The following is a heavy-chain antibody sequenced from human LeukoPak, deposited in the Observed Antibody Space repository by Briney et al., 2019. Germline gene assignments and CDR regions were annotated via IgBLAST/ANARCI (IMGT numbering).Heavy chain of an antibody. V-gene: IGHV4-34*01. CDR2: INHSGST. D-gene: IGHD1-26*01. CDR1: GGSFSGYY. J-gene: IGHJ4*02. CDR3: ARERVVGATTPFDY. Sequence: PSETLSLTCAVYGGSFSGYYWSWIRQPPGKGLEWIGEINHSGSTNYNPSLKSRVTISVDTSKNQFSLKLSSVTAADTAVYYCARERVVGATTPFDYWGQGTLVTVPS.